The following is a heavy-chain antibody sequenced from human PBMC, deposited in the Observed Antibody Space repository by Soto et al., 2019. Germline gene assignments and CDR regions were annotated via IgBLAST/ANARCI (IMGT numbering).Heavy chain of an antibody. J-gene: IGHJ3*02. CDR1: GYTFTGYY. D-gene: IGHD3-22*01. V-gene: IGHV1-46*01. CDR3: ARTYYYDSSGYYQPRKFDGFDI. Sequence: ASVKVSCKAYGYTFTGYYMHWVRQAPGRGLEWMGWINPSGGTTSYAQKFQGRVTMTSDTSTSTVYMELISLRSEDTAVYYCARTYYYDSSGYYQPRKFDGFDIWGQGTMVTVSS. CDR2: INPSGGTT.